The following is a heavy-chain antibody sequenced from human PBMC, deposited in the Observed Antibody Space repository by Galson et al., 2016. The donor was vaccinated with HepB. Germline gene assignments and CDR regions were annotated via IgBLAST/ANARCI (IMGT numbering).Heavy chain of an antibody. D-gene: IGHD3-9*01. CDR3: AIAVMKGDMSAWHFDL. Sequence: SVKVSCKASGGIFRSFAFIWVRQAPGQGFEWMGGFLPVYGAATNAQKFQDRVTITGDEATTTVYMEVSRLRSEDTAVYYCAIAVMKGDMSAWHFDLWGRGTLVAVSS. J-gene: IGHJ2*01. CDR2: FLPVYGAA. CDR1: GGIFRSFA. V-gene: IGHV1-69*13.